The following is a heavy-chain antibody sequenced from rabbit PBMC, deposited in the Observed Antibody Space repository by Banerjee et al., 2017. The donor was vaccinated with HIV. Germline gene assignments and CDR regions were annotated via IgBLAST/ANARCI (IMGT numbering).Heavy chain of an antibody. D-gene: IGHD2-1*01. V-gene: IGHV1S40*01. Sequence: QSLEESGGDLVKPGASLTLTCAASGFTISSSYWICWVRQAPGKGLEWIACIYTGSNSDTYYASWAKGRFTISKTSSTTVTLQMTSLTAADTATYFCARGGDSYDDYGDTRLDLWGPGTLVTVS. CDR1: GFTISSSYW. J-gene: IGHJ3*01. CDR3: ARGGDSYDDYGDTRLDL. CDR2: IYTGSNSDT.